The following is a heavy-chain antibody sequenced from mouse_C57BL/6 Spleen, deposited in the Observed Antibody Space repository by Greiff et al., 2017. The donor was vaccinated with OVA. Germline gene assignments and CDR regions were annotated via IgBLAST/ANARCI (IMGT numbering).Heavy chain of an antibody. J-gene: IGHJ4*01. D-gene: IGHD2-4*01. V-gene: IGHV2-5*01. Sequence: VKLVESGPGLVQPSQSLSITCTVSGFSLTSYGVHWVRQSPGKGLEWLGVIWRGGSTDYNAAFMSRLSITKDNSKSQVFFKMNSLQADDTAIYDCAKNSLGYDYGAMDYWGQGTSVTVSS. CDR3: AKNSLGYDYGAMDY. CDR2: IWRGGST. CDR1: GFSLTSYG.